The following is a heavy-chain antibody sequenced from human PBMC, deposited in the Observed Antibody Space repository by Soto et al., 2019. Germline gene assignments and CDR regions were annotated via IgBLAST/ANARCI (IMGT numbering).Heavy chain of an antibody. J-gene: IGHJ5*02. CDR1: GFTFSSYA. Sequence: EVQLLESGGGLVQPGGSLRLSCAASGFTFSSYAMSWVRQAPGKGLEWVSAISGSGGSTYYADSVKGRFTISRDNSKNTLYLQMNSLRAEDTAVYYCAITGWSMIVVVINWFDPWGQGTLVTVSS. CDR3: AITGWSMIVVVINWFDP. CDR2: ISGSGGST. D-gene: IGHD3-22*01. V-gene: IGHV3-23*01.